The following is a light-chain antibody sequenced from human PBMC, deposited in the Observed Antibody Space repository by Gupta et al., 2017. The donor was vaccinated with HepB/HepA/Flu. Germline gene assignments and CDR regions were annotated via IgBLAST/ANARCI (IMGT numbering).Light chain of an antibody. J-gene: IGLJ2*01. CDR2: GVS. CDR1: SSTIVDYNY. V-gene: IGLV2-11*01. Sequence: SALTQPRSVSGSPGQSVTISCTGTSSTIVDYNYVSWYQQHPGKAPKLMIFGVSKRPSGVPDRFSGSKSGNTATLTISGLQPGDEADYYCCSYSGGNWDVLFGGGTKLTVL. CDR3: CSYSGGNWDVL.